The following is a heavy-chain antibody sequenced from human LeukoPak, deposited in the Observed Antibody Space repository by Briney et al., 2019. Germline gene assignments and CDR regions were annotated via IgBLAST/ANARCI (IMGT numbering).Heavy chain of an antibody. CDR2: INPKRGGT. CDR3: ARGEAYGDWCDY. Sequence: ASVKVSCKASGYTFTGYYMHWVRQAPGQGLEWMGWINPKRGGTNYAQKFQGRVTMTRDTSISTAYMELSRLRSDDTAVYYCARGEAYGDWCDYWGQGTLVTVSS. V-gene: IGHV1-2*02. CDR1: GYTFTGYY. D-gene: IGHD4-17*01. J-gene: IGHJ4*02.